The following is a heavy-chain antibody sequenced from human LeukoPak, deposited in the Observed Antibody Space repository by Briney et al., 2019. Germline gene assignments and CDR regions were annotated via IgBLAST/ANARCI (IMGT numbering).Heavy chain of an antibody. CDR1: GYTFTSYG. CDR2: ISAYNGNT. V-gene: IGHV1-18*04. CDR3: ARQEIWYFDY. Sequence: APVKVPCKASGYTFTSYGIRWVRQAPGQGVEWMGWISAYNGNTNYAQKLQGRVTMTTDTSTSTAYMGLRSLRSDDTAVYYCARQEIWYFDYWGQGTLVTVSS. D-gene: IGHD5-24*01. J-gene: IGHJ4*02.